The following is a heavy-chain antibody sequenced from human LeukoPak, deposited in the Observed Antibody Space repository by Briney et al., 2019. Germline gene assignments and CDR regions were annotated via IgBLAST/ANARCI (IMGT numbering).Heavy chain of an antibody. Sequence: GGSLRLSCAASGFTFSGYWMSWLRQASGKGLEWVANIKQDGGEKYYVDSVKGRFTISRDNAKNSLYLQMNSLRAEDTAVYYCARDRGFGQADVWGKGTTVTVSS. V-gene: IGHV3-7*01. J-gene: IGHJ6*04. CDR1: GFTFSGYW. CDR3: ARDRGFGQADV. D-gene: IGHD3-10*01. CDR2: IKQDGGEK.